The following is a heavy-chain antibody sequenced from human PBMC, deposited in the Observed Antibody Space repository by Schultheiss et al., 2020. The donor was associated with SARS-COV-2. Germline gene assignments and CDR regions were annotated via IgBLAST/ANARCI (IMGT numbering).Heavy chain of an antibody. V-gene: IGHV4-4*02. CDR1: GGSISSTNW. D-gene: IGHD3-16*01. J-gene: IGHJ5*02. CDR2: IYYSGST. CDR3: ARGGHPLSNWFDP. Sequence: SETLSLTCVVSGGSISSTNWWSWVRQPPGKGLEWIGYIYYSGSTNYNPSLKSRVTISVDTSKNQFSLRLNSVTTADTAVYYCARGGHPLSNWFDPWGQGTLVTVSS.